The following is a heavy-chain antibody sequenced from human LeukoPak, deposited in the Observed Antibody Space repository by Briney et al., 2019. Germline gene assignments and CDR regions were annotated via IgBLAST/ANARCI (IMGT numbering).Heavy chain of an antibody. CDR1: GFSFSSYA. D-gene: IGHD3-3*01. V-gene: IGHV3-23*01. Sequence: GGSLRLSCAASGFSFSSYAMSWVRQAPGKGLEWVSAISGSGGSTYYADSVKGRFTISRDNSKNTLYLQMNSLRAEDTAVYYCAKRNRIFYYFDYWGQGTLVTVSS. CDR3: AKRNRIFYYFDY. CDR2: ISGSGGST. J-gene: IGHJ4*02.